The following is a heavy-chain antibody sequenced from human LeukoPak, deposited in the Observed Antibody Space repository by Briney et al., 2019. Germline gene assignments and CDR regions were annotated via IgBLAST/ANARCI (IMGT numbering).Heavy chain of an antibody. CDR1: GFTFSSYA. CDR2: ISSNGGST. CDR3: ARVLGSSSWLRSYYYYYMDV. J-gene: IGHJ6*03. Sequence: PGGSLRLSCAASGFTFSSYAMHWVRQAPGKGLEYVSAISSNGGSTYYANSVKGRFTISRDNSKNTLYLQMNSLRAEDTAVYYCARVLGSSSWLRSYYYYYMDVWGKGTTVTISS. V-gene: IGHV3-64*01. D-gene: IGHD6-13*01.